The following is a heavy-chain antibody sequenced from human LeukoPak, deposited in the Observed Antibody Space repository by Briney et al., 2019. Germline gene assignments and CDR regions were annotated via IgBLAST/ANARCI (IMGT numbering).Heavy chain of an antibody. CDR1: GFTFSNYA. CDR2: IWYDGSNK. CDR3: ARDFRKLVGATGAADY. V-gene: IGHV3-33*08. D-gene: IGHD1-26*01. Sequence: GGSLRLSCAASGFTFSNYAMTWVRQVPGKGLEWVAVIWYDGSNKYYADSVKGRFTISRDNSKNTLYLQMNSLRAEDTAVYYCARDFRKLVGATGAADYWGQGTLVTVSS. J-gene: IGHJ4*02.